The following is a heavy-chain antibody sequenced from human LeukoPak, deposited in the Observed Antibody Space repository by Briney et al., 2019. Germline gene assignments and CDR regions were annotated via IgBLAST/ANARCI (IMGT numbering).Heavy chain of an antibody. J-gene: IGHJ4*02. V-gene: IGHV3-23*01. CDR2: ISGSGDST. CDR1: GFTFSSHA. Sequence: GGSLRRSCTASGFTFSSHAMSWVRQAPGKGLDWFSAISGSGDSTYHADSVKGRFNISRDNSKNTLYLQMNSLRAEDTAVYYCAKGPLDIVVVVAATPGGDYWGQGTLVTVSS. D-gene: IGHD2-15*01. CDR3: AKGPLDIVVVVAATPGGDY.